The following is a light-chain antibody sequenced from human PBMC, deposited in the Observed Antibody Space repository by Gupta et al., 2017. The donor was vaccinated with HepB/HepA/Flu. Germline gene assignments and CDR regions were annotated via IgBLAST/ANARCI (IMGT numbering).Light chain of an antibody. V-gene: IGLV2-14*01. J-gene: IGLJ2*01. CDR2: DVS. Sequence: QSALTQPASVSESLGQSITISCTGTSSDVGGYNYVSWYQQHPGKAPKLMIYDVSNRPSGVSNRFSGSKSGNTASLTISGLQAEDEADYYCSSYTSSSTVVFGGGTKLTVL. CDR1: SSDVGGYNY. CDR3: SSYTSSSTVV.